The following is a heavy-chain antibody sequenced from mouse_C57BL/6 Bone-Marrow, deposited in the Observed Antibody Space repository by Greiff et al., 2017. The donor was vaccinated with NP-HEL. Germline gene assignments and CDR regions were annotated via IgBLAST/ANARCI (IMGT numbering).Heavy chain of an antibody. D-gene: IGHD3-2*02. Sequence: VQLQQSGAELVKPGASVKISCKASGYAFSSYWMNWVKQRPGKGLEWIGQIYPGDGDTNYNGKFKGKATLTADKSSSTAYMQLSSLTSEDSAVYFCARRRLREIYYFDYWGQGTTLTVSS. V-gene: IGHV1-80*01. CDR2: IYPGDGDT. CDR1: GYAFSSYW. J-gene: IGHJ2*01. CDR3: ARRRLREIYYFDY.